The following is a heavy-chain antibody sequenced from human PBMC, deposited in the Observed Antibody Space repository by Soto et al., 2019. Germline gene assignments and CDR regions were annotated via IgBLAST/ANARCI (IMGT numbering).Heavy chain of an antibody. D-gene: IGHD3-10*01. Sequence: SETLSLTCAFYGWSFSGYYWSWIRQPPGKGLEWIGEINHSGSTNYNPSLKSRVTISVDTSKNQFSLKLSSVTAADTAVYYCARGRIWLLWFGESDGFDYWGQGTLVTVSS. J-gene: IGHJ4*02. CDR1: GWSFSGYY. CDR2: INHSGST. V-gene: IGHV4-34*01. CDR3: ARGRIWLLWFGESDGFDY.